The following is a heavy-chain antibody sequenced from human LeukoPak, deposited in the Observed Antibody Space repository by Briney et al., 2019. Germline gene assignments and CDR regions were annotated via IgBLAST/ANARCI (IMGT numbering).Heavy chain of an antibody. V-gene: IGHV3-23*01. CDR1: GFTFSSYA. J-gene: IGHJ5*02. D-gene: IGHD4-17*01. CDR2: ISGSDGDT. CDR3: AKESTVTPGNVNWFDP. Sequence: GGSLRLSCAASGFTFSSYAMAWVRQAPGKGLGWVSTISGSDGDTYYADSVKGRFTISRDNFKNTMKLQMKSLRGEDTAVYYCAKESTVTPGNVNWFDPWGQGTLVTVSS.